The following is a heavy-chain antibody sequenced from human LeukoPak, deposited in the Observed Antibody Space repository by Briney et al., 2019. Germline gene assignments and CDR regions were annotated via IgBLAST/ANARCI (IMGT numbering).Heavy chain of an antibody. J-gene: IGHJ4*02. D-gene: IGHD6-6*01. CDR3: AKDSSQHDY. Sequence: GGSLRLSCAASGFTFSSYDMNWVRQAPGKGLEWISYISTMSSTKYYADSVKGRFTISRDNSKNTLYLQINSLRAEDTAVYYCAKDSSQHDYWGQGTLVTVSS. CDR1: GFTFSSYD. CDR2: ISTMSSTK. V-gene: IGHV3-48*01.